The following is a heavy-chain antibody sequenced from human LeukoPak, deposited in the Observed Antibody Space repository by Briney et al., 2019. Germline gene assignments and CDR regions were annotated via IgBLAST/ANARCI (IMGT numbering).Heavy chain of an antibody. D-gene: IGHD1-26*01. Sequence: PGGSLRLSCAASGFTFSNAWMSWVRQAPGEGLEWVSFISSSSSYIYYADSLKGRFTISRDNAKNSLFLQMNSLRAEDTAVYYCATGGVGATSPLFIDYWGQGTLVTVSS. CDR3: ATGGVGATSPLFIDY. CDR2: ISSSSSYI. V-gene: IGHV3-21*01. CDR1: GFTFSNAW. J-gene: IGHJ4*02.